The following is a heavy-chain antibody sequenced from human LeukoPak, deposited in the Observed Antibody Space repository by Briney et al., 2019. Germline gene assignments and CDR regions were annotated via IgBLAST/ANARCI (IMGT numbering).Heavy chain of an antibody. CDR2: IYTSGST. CDR3: ARGNPLGEVVVAATDYYGMDV. V-gene: IGHV4-4*07. Sequence: PSETLSLTCTVSGGSISSYYWCWIRQPAGKGLEWIGRIYTSGSTNYNPSLKSRVTMSVDTSKNQFSLKLSSVTAADTAVYYCARGNPLGEVVVAATDYYGMDVWGQGTTVTVSS. D-gene: IGHD2-15*01. J-gene: IGHJ6*02. CDR1: GGSISSYY.